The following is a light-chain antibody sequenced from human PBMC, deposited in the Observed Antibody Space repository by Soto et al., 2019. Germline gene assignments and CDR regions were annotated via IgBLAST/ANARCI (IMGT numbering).Light chain of an antibody. CDR3: QQYYSFPPT. Sequence: ILMPQSPSLLSASTGDRVTISCLMSQGISSYLAWYQQKPGKAPELLIYAASTLQSGVPSRFSGSGSGTDFTLTISCLQSEDFATYYCQQYYSFPPTFGQGTKVDIK. CDR2: AAS. V-gene: IGKV1D-8*01. J-gene: IGKJ1*01. CDR1: QGISSY.